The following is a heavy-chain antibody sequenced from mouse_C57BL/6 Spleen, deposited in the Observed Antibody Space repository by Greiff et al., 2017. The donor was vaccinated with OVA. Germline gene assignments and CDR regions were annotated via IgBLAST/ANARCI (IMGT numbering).Heavy chain of an antibody. D-gene: IGHD1-1*01. V-gene: IGHV1-53*01. CDR1: GYTFTSYW. CDR2: INPSNGGT. CDR3: ARQPYYGSSTSWFAY. J-gene: IGHJ3*01. Sequence: QVQLKQPGTELVKPGASVKLSCKASGYTFTSYWMHWVKQRPGQGLEWIGNINPSNGGTNYNEKFKSKATLTVDKSSSTAYMQLSSLTSEDSAVYYCARQPYYGSSTSWFAYWGQGTLVTVSA.